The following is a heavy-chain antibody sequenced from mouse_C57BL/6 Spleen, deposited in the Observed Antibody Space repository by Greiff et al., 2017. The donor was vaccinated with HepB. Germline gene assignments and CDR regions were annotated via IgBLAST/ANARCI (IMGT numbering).Heavy chain of an antibody. CDR2: IDPETGGT. Sequence: QVQLQQSGAELVRPGASVTLSCKASGYTFTDYEMHWVKQTPVHGLEWIGAIDPETGGTAYNQKFKGKAILTADKSSSTAYMELRSLTSEDSAVYYLTRGGIYYGSSFYAMDYWGQGTSVTVSS. CDR1: GYTFTDYE. CDR3: TRGGIYYGSSFYAMDY. J-gene: IGHJ4*01. D-gene: IGHD1-1*01. V-gene: IGHV1-15*01.